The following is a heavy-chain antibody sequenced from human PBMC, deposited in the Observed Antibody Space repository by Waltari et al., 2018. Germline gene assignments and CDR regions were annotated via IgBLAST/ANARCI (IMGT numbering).Heavy chain of an antibody. J-gene: IGHJ2*01. V-gene: IGHV4-39*01. CDR1: GAAISSRSYS. D-gene: IGHD2-8*01. CDR3: ARHPAMTIMLWYFDL. Sequence: QLQLQESGPGLVKPSETLSLTCTVSGAAISSRSYSWVWIRQPPGKGLEWIGSIYYSGSTYYNPSLKSRVTISVDTSKNQFSLKLSSVTAADTAVYYCARHPAMTIMLWYFDLWGRGTLVTVSS. CDR2: IYYSGST.